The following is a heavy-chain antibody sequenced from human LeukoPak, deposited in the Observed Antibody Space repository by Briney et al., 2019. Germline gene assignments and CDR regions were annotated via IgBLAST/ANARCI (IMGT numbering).Heavy chain of an antibody. CDR3: ARAAYSYGNDY. CDR2: ISSSGSTI. J-gene: IGHJ4*02. D-gene: IGHD5-18*01. Sequence: GGSLRLSCAASGFTFSSYEMNWVRQAPGKGLEWVSYISSSGSTIYYADSVKGRFTISRDNAKNSLYLQMNSLRAEDTAVYYCARAAYSYGNDYWGQGTLVTVSS. V-gene: IGHV3-48*03. CDR1: GFTFSSYE.